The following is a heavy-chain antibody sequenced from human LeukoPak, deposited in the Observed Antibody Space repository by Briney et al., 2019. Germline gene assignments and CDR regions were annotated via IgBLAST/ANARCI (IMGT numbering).Heavy chain of an antibody. J-gene: IGHJ5*02. CDR1: GGSISSSSYY. CDR3: ARDSRRYYYGSGSPPEFDP. V-gene: IGHV4-39*02. D-gene: IGHD3-10*01. CDR2: IYYSGST. Sequence: SETLSLTCTVSGGSISSSSYYWGWIRQPPGKGLEWIGSIYYSGSTYYNPSLKSRVTISVDTSKNQFSLKLSSVTAADTAVYYCARDSRRYYYGSGSPPEFDPWGQGTLVTVSS.